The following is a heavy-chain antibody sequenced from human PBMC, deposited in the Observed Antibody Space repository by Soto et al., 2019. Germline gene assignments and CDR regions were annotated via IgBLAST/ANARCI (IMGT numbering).Heavy chain of an antibody. D-gene: IGHD3-10*01. V-gene: IGHV3-33*01. Sequence: GGSLRLSCAASGFTFSSYGMHWVRQAPGKGLEWVAVIWYDGSNKYYADSVKGRFTISRDNSKNTLYLQMNSLRAEDTAVYYCARERFPGSYGMDVWGQGTTVTVSS. CDR2: IWYDGSNK. CDR1: GFTFSSYG. CDR3: ARERFPGSYGMDV. J-gene: IGHJ6*02.